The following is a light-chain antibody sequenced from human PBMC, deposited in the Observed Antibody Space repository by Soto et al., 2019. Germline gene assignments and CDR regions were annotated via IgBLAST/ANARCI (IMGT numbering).Light chain of an antibody. CDR2: EVS. V-gene: IGLV2-8*01. Sequence: QSVLTQPPSASGSPGQSVTISCTGTSSDVCGYNYVSWYQHHPGKAPKVMIYEVSMRPSGVPDRFSGSKSGNTASLTVSGLQAEDEADYYCSSYAGSDAWVFGGGTKLTVL. J-gene: IGLJ3*02. CDR1: SSDVCGYNY. CDR3: SSYAGSDAWV.